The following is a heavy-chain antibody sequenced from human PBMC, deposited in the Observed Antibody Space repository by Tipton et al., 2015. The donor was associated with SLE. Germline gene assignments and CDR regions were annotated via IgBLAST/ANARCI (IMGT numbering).Heavy chain of an antibody. CDR2: VSYSGST. Sequence: TLSLTCSVSGASVTRTSHYWGWIRQSPGKGLECIATVSYSGSTFSNPSLRGRVATSSDTSGNQFSLTLRSVTAADTAVYYCAVLRKGISFLLWGQGSLVTVSS. V-gene: IGHV4-39*07. J-gene: IGHJ4*02. CDR1: GASVTRTSHY. CDR3: AVLRKGISFLL.